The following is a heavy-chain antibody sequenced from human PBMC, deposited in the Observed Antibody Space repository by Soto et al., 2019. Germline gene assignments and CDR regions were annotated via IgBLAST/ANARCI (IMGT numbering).Heavy chain of an antibody. CDR3: ARESKYSSGWYHWFDP. Sequence: SETLSLTCTVSGGSISSGGYYWSWIHQHPGKGLEWIGYIYYSGSTYYNPSLKSRVTISVDTSKNQFSLKLSSVTAADTAVYYCARESKYSSGWYHWFDPWGQGTLVTVSS. D-gene: IGHD6-19*01. CDR1: GGSISSGGYY. J-gene: IGHJ5*02. CDR2: IYYSGST. V-gene: IGHV4-31*03.